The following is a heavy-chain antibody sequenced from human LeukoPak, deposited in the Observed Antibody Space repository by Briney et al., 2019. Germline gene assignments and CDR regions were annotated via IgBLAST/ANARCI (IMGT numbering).Heavy chain of an antibody. Sequence: SETLSLTCTVSGGSISSYYWSWIRQPPGKGLEWIGYIYYSGSTNYNPSLKSRVTISVDTSKNQFSLKLSSVTAADTAVYYCARLYYYYYMDVWGKGTPVTVSS. V-gene: IGHV4-59*01. CDR1: GGSISSYY. CDR2: IYYSGST. J-gene: IGHJ6*03. CDR3: ARLYYYYYMDV.